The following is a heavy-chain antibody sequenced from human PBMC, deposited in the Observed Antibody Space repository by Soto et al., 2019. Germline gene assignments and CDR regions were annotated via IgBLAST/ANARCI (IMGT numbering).Heavy chain of an antibody. CDR3: ARGGLQHALDV. CDR1: EFTFSNYW. J-gene: IGHJ6*02. Sequence: EVQLVESGGGLVQPGGSLRLSCAASEFTFSNYWMYWVRQAPGKGLVWVSRVNNDGTDTTHADSVKGRFTISRDNAENTLYLQMNSLRAEETAVYYCARGGLQHALDVWGQGSTVTVSS. V-gene: IGHV3-74*03. D-gene: IGHD6-13*01. CDR2: VNNDGTDT.